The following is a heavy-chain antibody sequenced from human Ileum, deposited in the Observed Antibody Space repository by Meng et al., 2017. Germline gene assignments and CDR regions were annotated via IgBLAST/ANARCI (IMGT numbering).Heavy chain of an antibody. CDR3: ATSNDRDVYYLGY. CDR2: IFQSERT. J-gene: IGHJ4*02. Sequence: VKVQACGPRVWKPSGTLSLSCAVAGTGWVWLRPPPGKGLEWFGEIFQSERTNYNPSLKRRVTITIDKSKSQISLQLSAVTAADTAVYSCATSNDRDVYYLGYWGQGTLVTVSS. V-gene: IGHV4-4*02. CDR1: GTG. D-gene: IGHD3-22*01.